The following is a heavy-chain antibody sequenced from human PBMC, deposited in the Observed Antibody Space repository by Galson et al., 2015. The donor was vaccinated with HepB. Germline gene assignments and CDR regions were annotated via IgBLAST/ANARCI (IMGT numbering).Heavy chain of an antibody. CDR2: ISGRGDST. CDR3: AKGRGSSWYKGMDV. D-gene: IGHD6-13*01. Sequence: SLRLSCAASGLTFSTYAMSWVRQAPGKGLEWVSGISGRGDSTYYADSVKGRFTTSRDNSKNKLFLQMNSPRDDDTAVYYCAKGRGSSWYKGMDVWGQGTRAIVSS. CDR1: GLTFSTYA. J-gene: IGHJ6*02. V-gene: IGHV3-23*01.